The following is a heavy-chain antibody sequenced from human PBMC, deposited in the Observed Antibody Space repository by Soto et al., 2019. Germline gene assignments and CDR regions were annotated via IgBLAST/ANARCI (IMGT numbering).Heavy chain of an antibody. CDR1: GDSVSSNSAA. V-gene: IGHV6-1*01. CDR3: AGTSSLPPYYTHV. D-gene: IGHD1-7*01. CDR2: TYYRSRWYN. J-gene: IGHJ6*03. Sequence: PSQTLSLTCVISGDSVSSNSAAWNWIRQSPSRGLEWLGRTYYRSRWYNDYAVSVRSRITVNADTSKNQFSLHLNSVTPEDTAVNYCAGTSSLPPYYTHVWDKATTVTVSS.